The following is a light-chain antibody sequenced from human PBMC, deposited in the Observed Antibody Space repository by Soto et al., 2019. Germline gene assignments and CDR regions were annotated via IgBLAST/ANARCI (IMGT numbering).Light chain of an antibody. CDR3: QQYIGDPWT. J-gene: IGKJ1*01. CDR2: KVS. CDR1: QSVGSW. Sequence: DIQMTQSPSTLSASVGDRVTITCRASQSVGSWLAWFQQKAGNAPKVLIYKVSNLESGVPSRFSGSGSGTEFTLTISSLQPYDFATYFCQQYIGDPWTFGQGTRLEIK. V-gene: IGKV1-5*03.